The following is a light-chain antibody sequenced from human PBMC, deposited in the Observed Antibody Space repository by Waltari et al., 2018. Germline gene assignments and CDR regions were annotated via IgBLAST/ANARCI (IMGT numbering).Light chain of an antibody. CDR1: QSISIW. Sequence: DIQMTQSPSTLSPSVGDRVSITCRASQSISIWLAWYQQRSGKAPKLLISKSSSLESGVPSRFSGSGSGTEFTLTITNLHPDDFATYYCQHYDNYPVAFGQGTKLEIK. CDR2: KSS. J-gene: IGKJ2*01. CDR3: QHYDNYPVA. V-gene: IGKV1-5*03.